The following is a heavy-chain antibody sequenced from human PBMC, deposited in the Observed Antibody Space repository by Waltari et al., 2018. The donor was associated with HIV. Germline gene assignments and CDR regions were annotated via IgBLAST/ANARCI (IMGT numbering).Heavy chain of an antibody. Sequence: EVQLVESGGDLVHPGGSLKLSCAASAFIFGGSTIHWVRQASGKGLVWLGHIRGQGDNFATEYSASIRCRFTIPRDDSTNTAYLQMSSLETEDTAVYYCTRFWELLNWYFDIWGRGTLVTVSS. CDR2: IRGQGDNFAT. J-gene: IGHJ2*01. V-gene: IGHV3-73*01. CDR1: AFIFGGST. CDR3: TRFWELLNWYFDI. D-gene: IGHD1-26*01.